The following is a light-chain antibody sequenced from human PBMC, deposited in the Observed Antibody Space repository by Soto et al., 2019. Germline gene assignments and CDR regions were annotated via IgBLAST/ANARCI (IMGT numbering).Light chain of an antibody. CDR1: SSDVGDYNY. CDR2: EVT. Sequence: QSALTQPPSASGSPGQSVTISCTGTSSDVGDYNYDSWYQQHPGKAPKLMIYEVTKRPSGVPDRFSGSKSGNTASLTVSGLQAEDEADYYCSSYAGSNNRVFGGGTKVTVL. CDR3: SSYAGSNNRV. J-gene: IGLJ3*02. V-gene: IGLV2-8*01.